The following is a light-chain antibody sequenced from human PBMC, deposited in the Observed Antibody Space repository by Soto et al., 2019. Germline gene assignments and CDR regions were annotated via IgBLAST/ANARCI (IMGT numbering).Light chain of an antibody. CDR1: QGIGKS. CDR2: GAS. Sequence: DIQITQSPSSLPASVGDRVTITCRASQGIGKSLAWYQQKPGRVPTLLIYGASTLPSGVPSRFSGSGSGTYFTLTITSLQPEDFATYYCQKYDTVPWTFGQGTKVEIK. J-gene: IGKJ1*01. V-gene: IGKV1-27*01. CDR3: QKYDTVPWT.